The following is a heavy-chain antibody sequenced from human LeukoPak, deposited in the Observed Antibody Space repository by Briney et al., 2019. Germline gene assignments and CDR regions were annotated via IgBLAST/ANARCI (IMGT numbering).Heavy chain of an antibody. D-gene: IGHD5-18*01. Sequence: GGSLRLSCAASGFTFSSYAMSWVRQAPGKGLEWVSVIYSGGSTYYADSVKGRFTISRDNSKNTLYLQMNSLRAEDTAVYYCAREGYSYGLDYWGQGTLVTVSS. J-gene: IGHJ4*02. CDR3: AREGYSYGLDY. CDR1: GFTFSSYA. V-gene: IGHV3-53*01. CDR2: IYSGGST.